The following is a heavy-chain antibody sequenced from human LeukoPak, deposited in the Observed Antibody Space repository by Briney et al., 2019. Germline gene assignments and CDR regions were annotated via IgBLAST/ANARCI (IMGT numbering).Heavy chain of an antibody. J-gene: IGHJ4*02. CDR2: IYYRGST. V-gene: IGHV4-59*08. D-gene: IGHD3-22*01. Sequence: SSETLSLTCTVSGGSISSYYWSWIRQPPGKRLEWIGYIYYRGSTNYNPSLKSRVTISVDTSKNQFSLRLSSVTAADTALYYCARHTSYSFDTSGYYSFDYWGRGTLVTVSS. CDR1: GGSISSYY. CDR3: ARHTSYSFDTSGYYSFDY.